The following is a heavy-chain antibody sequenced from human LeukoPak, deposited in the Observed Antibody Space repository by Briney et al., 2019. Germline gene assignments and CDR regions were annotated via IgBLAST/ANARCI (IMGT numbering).Heavy chain of an antibody. J-gene: IGHJ4*02. CDR1: GFTFSSYG. Sequence: GRSLGLSCAASGFTFSSYGMHWVRQAPGKGLEWVAVISYDGSNKYYADSVKGRFTISRDNAKNSLYLQMNSLGAEDSGLYYCARDVHGTLDYWGQGILVTVSS. CDR2: ISYDGSNK. CDR3: ARDVHGTLDY. V-gene: IGHV3-30*03. D-gene: IGHD1-26*01.